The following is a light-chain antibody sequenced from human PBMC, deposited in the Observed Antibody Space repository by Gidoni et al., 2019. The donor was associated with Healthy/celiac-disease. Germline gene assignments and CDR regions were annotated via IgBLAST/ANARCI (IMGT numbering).Light chain of an antibody. CDR2: YDD. CDR1: SPNNGNNA. Sequence: QSVLTQPPSVSATPRQRVTISCSGSSPNNGNNAVNGYQQLPGKAPKLLIYYDDLLPSGVADRFSGSKSGTSASLAISWLQSEDEADYDCAAWDDSLNGRVFGGGTKLTVL. J-gene: IGLJ2*01. CDR3: AAWDDSLNGRV. V-gene: IGLV1-36*01.